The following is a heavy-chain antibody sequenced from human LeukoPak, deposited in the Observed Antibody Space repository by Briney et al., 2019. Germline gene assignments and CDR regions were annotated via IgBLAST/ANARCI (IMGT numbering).Heavy chain of an antibody. J-gene: IGHJ6*02. CDR2: MNPNSGNT. Sequence: ASVKVPCKASGYTFTSYDINWVRQATGQGLEWMGWMNPNSGNTGYAQKFQGRVTMTRNTSISTAYMELSSLRSEDTAVYYCARTYSSGWYYYYYGMDVWGQGTTVTVSS. CDR3: ARTYSSGWYYYYYGMDV. V-gene: IGHV1-8*01. CDR1: GYTFTSYD. D-gene: IGHD6-19*01.